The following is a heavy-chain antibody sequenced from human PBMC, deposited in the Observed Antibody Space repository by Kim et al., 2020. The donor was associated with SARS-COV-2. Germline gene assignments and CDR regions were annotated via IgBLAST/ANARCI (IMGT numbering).Heavy chain of an antibody. J-gene: IGHJ4*02. Sequence: NPSLKSRITGSVYTSKNQFSLKLCSVTAADTAVYYCARVDSVLLWFGSFDYWGQGTLVTVSS. V-gene: IGHV4-31*02. CDR3: ARVDSVLLWFGSFDY. D-gene: IGHD3-10*01.